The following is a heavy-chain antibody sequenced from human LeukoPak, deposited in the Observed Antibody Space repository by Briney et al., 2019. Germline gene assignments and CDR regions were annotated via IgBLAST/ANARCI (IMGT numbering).Heavy chain of an antibody. CDR3: AKAQSHVVRGVSAFDY. J-gene: IGHJ4*02. D-gene: IGHD3-10*01. Sequence: GRSLRLSCAASGFTFSSYGMQWVRQAPGKGPEWVALIWYDGSNQYYADSVKGRFTISRDNSKNILYLQMNSLRAEDTAVYYCAKAQSHVVRGVSAFDYWGQGTLVTVSS. V-gene: IGHV3-33*06. CDR1: GFTFSSYG. CDR2: IWYDGSNQ.